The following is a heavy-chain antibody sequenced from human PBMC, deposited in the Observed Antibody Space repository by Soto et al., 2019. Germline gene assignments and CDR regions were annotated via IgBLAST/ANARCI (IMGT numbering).Heavy chain of an antibody. CDR2: IYYSGST. CDR1: GGSISSYY. D-gene: IGHD6-6*01. CDR3: AREEYSSSIDY. J-gene: IGHJ4*02. V-gene: IGHV4-59*01. Sequence: SETLSLTCTVSGGSISSYYWSWIRQPPGKRLEWIGYIYYSGSTNYNPSLKSRVTISVDTSKNQFSLKLSSVTAADTAVYYCAREEYSSSIDYWGQGTLVTVSS.